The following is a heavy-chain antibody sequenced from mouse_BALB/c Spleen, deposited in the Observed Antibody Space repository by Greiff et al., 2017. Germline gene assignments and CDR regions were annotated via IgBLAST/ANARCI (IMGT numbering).Heavy chain of an antibody. Sequence: QVQLQQSGAELMKPGASVKISCKATGYTFSSYWIEWVKQRPGHGLEWIGEILPGSGSTNYNEKFKGKATFTADTSSNTAYMQLSSLTSEDSAVYYCARRGVLRYFDYWGQGTTLTVSA. CDR1: GYTFSSYW. J-gene: IGHJ2*01. V-gene: IGHV1-9*01. CDR3: ARRGVLRYFDY. D-gene: IGHD1-1*01. CDR2: ILPGSGST.